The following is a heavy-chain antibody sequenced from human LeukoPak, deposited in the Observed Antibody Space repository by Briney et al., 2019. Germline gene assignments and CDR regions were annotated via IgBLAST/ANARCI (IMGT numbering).Heavy chain of an antibody. Sequence: GESLKISCKGSGYSFTSYWIGWVRQMPGKGLEWMGIIYPGDSDTRYSPSFQGQVTISADKSISTAYLQWSSLKASDTAMYYCAIQTPYYDILTGYHIWFDPWGQGTLVTVSS. CDR2: IYPGDSDT. CDR1: GYSFTSYW. V-gene: IGHV5-51*01. CDR3: AIQTPYYDILTGYHIWFDP. J-gene: IGHJ5*02. D-gene: IGHD3-9*01.